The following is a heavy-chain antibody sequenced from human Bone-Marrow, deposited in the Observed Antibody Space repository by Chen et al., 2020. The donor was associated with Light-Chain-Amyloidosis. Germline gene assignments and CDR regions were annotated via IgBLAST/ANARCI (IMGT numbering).Heavy chain of an antibody. CDR2: IKQDGSEK. V-gene: IGHV3-7*05. J-gene: IGHJ6*02. D-gene: IGHD6-19*01. CDR1: GFTFSSYW. CDR3: ARVGQWLATFYYYYGMDV. Sequence: EVQLVESGGGLVQPGGSLRLSCAASGFTFSSYWMSWVRQAPGKGLEWVDNIKQDGSEKYYVDSVKGRFTISRDNAKNSLYLQMNSLRAEDTAVYYCARVGQWLATFYYYYGMDVWGQGTTVTVSS.